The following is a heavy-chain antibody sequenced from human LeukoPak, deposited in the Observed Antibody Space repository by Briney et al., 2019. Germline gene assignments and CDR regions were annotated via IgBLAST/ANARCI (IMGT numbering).Heavy chain of an antibody. CDR3: AAYSSGWYPIDY. Sequence: GGSLRLSCTASGFTFSSHEMNWVRQAPGKGLEWVSYISSSGSTIYYADSVKGRFTISRDNAKNSLYLQMNSLRAEDTAVYYCAAYSSGWYPIDYWGQGTLVTVSS. V-gene: IGHV3-48*03. CDR1: GFTFSSHE. D-gene: IGHD6-19*01. J-gene: IGHJ4*02. CDR2: ISSSGSTI.